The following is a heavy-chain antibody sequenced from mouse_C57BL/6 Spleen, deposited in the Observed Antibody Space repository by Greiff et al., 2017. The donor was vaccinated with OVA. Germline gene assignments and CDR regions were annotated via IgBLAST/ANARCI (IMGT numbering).Heavy chain of an antibody. D-gene: IGHD2-1*01. Sequence: QVQLQQPGAELVRPGSSVKLSCKASGYTFTSYWMHWVKQRPIQGLEWIGNIDPSDSETHYNQKFKDKATLTVDKSSSTAYMQLSSLTSEDSAVYYCARLWYYGNYDAMDYWGQGTSVTVSS. V-gene: IGHV1-52*01. J-gene: IGHJ4*01. CDR3: ARLWYYGNYDAMDY. CDR2: IDPSDSET. CDR1: GYTFTSYW.